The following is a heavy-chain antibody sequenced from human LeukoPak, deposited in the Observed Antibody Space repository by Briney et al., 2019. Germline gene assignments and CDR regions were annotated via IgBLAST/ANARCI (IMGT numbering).Heavy chain of an antibody. D-gene: IGHD2-2*01. CDR1: GFTVSTNY. V-gene: IGHV3-23*01. CDR2: ISGSGGST. Sequence: QPGGSLRLSCAASGFTVSTNYMTWVRQAPGKGLEWISAISGSGGSTYYADSVKGRFTISRDNSKNTLYLQMNSLRAEDTAVYYCAKGPNAPTYYYYYMDVWGKGTTVTVSS. J-gene: IGHJ6*03. CDR3: AKGPNAPTYYYYYMDV.